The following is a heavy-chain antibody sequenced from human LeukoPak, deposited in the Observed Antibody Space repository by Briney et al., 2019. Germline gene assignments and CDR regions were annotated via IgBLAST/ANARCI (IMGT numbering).Heavy chain of an antibody. CDR2: INPNSGGT. Sequence: GASVKVSCKASGYTFSSYYMHWVRQAPGQGLEWMGWINPNSGGTNYAQQFQGRVTMNRDTSISTAYMELSNLRSDETAVYYCPRAIAAAGGRWFEPWGQGTLVT. CDR3: PRAIAAAGGRWFEP. J-gene: IGHJ5*02. D-gene: IGHD6-13*01. CDR1: GYTFSSYY. V-gene: IGHV1-2*02.